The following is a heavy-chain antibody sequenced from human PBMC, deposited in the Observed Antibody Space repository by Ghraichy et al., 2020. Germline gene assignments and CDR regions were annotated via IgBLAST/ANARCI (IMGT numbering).Heavy chain of an antibody. CDR3: ASDARYSSSSYYYYYMDV. J-gene: IGHJ6*03. D-gene: IGHD6-13*01. CDR1: GGSISSSSYY. CDR2: IYYSGST. Sequence: SETLSLTCTVSGGSISSSSYYWGWIRQPPGKGLEWIGSIYYSGSTYYNPSLKSRVTISVDTSKNQFSLKLSSVTAADTAVYYCASDARYSSSSYYYYYMDVWGKGTTVTVSS. V-gene: IGHV4-39*01.